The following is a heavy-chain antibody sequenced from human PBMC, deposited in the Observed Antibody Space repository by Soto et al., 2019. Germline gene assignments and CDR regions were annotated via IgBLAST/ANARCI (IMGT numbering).Heavy chain of an antibody. CDR1: GFTFSSYA. CDR3: ARDNRGYSYGGGVGYFDY. V-gene: IGHV3-30-3*01. CDR2: ISYDGSNK. J-gene: IGHJ4*02. D-gene: IGHD5-18*01. Sequence: QVQLVESGGGVVQPGRSLRLSCAASGFTFSSYAMHWVRQAPGKGLEWVAVISYDGSNKYYADSVKGRFTISRDNSKNTLYLQMNSLRAEDTAVYYCARDNRGYSYGGGVGYFDYGGQGTLVTVSS.